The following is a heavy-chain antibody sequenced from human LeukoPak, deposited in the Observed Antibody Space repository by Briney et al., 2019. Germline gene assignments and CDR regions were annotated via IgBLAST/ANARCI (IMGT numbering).Heavy chain of an antibody. Sequence: VASVKVSCKAFGGSFSSEAISWVRQAPGQGLEWMGRIIPIFGTANYAQKFQGRVTITTDESTSTAYMELSSLRSEDTAVYYCATHKSSSWRNNWFDPWGQGTLVTVSS. V-gene: IGHV1-69*05. CDR3: ATHKSSSWRNNWFDP. CDR2: IIPIFGTA. D-gene: IGHD6-13*01. J-gene: IGHJ5*02. CDR1: GGSFSSEA.